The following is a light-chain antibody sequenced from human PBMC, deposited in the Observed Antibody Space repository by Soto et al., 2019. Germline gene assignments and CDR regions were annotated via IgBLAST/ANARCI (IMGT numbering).Light chain of an antibody. CDR2: AAS. Sequence: EIVLTQSPGTLSLSPGERATLSCMASQSISGNFLGWYQQKPGQAXRLXIYAASGRPAGIPDRFSGSGSGTDLTLTITRLEPDDFEVYYCQQYSSSPYTFGQGTKVDIK. CDR3: QQYSSSPYT. J-gene: IGKJ2*01. CDR1: QSISGNF. V-gene: IGKV3-20*01.